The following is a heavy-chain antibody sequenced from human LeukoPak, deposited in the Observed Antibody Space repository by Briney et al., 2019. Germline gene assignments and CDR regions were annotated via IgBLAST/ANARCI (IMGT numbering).Heavy chain of an antibody. V-gene: IGHV5-51*01. CDR3: ARVIVGATLDY. J-gene: IGHJ4*02. CDR1: GYSFTTYW. CDR2: IYPGDSDT. D-gene: IGHD1-26*01. Sequence: GESLKISCMGSGYSFTTYWIGWVRQMPGKGLEWMGVIYPGDSDTRYSPSFQGQVTISADKSISTAYLQWSSLKASDTAMYYCARVIVGATLDYWGQGTLVTVSS.